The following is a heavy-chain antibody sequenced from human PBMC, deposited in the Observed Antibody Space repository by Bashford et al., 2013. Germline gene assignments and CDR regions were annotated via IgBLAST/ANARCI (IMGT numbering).Heavy chain of an antibody. V-gene: IGHV4-30-4*01. CDR3: ARDYWYDTSGHPPKGAFDI. Sequence: SETLSLTCAVYGGSFNNYYWSWIRQPPGKTLEWIGYIYYSGSTYYNPSLKSRVTISVDTSKNQFSLKLSSVTAADTAVYYCARDYWYDTSGHPPKGAFDIWGQGTMVTVSS. CDR2: IYYSGST. CDR1: GGSFNNYY. J-gene: IGHJ3*02. D-gene: IGHD3-22*01.